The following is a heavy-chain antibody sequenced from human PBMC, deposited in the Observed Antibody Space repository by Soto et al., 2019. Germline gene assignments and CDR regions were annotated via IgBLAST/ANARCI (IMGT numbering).Heavy chain of an antibody. CDR1: GYTFTSYG. D-gene: IGHD2-21*02. Sequence: GASVKVSCTASGYTFTSYGISWVRQAPGQGLEWMGWISAYNGNTNYAQKLQGRVTMTTDTSTSTAYMELRSLRSDDTAVYYCARAVVVTRYSCYFDYWGLGTLVTVSS. CDR3: ARAVVVTRYSCYFDY. V-gene: IGHV1-18*01. CDR2: ISAYNGNT. J-gene: IGHJ4*02.